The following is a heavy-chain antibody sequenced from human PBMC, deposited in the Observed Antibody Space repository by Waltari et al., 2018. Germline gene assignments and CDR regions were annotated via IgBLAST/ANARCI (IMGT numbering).Heavy chain of an antibody. CDR3: ARGYWGGNPYHYDMDV. D-gene: IGHD3-10*01. CDR1: GYIFTNYD. CDR2: MNPNSGSP. Sequence: QVQLVQSGAEVKIPGASVKVSCTASGYIFTNYDITWVRQATGQGIQWMGWMNPNSGSPGQAETFYGRVTFTRSTSINTAYMELTGLTSEDTAIYYCARGYWGGNPYHYDMDVWGQGTTVTVSS. J-gene: IGHJ6*02. V-gene: IGHV1-8*01.